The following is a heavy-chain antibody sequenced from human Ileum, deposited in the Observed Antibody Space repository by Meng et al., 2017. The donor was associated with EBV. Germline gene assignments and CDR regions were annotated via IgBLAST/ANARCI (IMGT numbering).Heavy chain of an antibody. CDR1: GGSISSSNW. J-gene: IGHJ4*02. D-gene: IGHD3-22*01. CDR2: IHHTEST. V-gene: IGHV4-4*02. Sequence: GPGPGLVKPSGTLSLTCAVSGGSISSSNWGSWVRQAPGKGLEWIGEIHHTESTNYNPSLKSRVTISVDKSKNQFSLKLSSVTAADTAVYYCARESYSDSSGYYSLDYWGQGSLVTVSS. CDR3: ARESYSDSSGYYSLDY.